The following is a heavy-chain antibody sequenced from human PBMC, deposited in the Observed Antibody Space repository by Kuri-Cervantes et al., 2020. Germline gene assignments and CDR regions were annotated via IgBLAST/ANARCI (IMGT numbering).Heavy chain of an antibody. V-gene: IGHV3-53*01. D-gene: IGHD3-22*01. CDR2: IYSGGST. CDR3: ASDLYDSSGYAALDY. J-gene: IGHJ4*02. CDR1: GFTVSSNY. Sequence: GESLKISCAASGFTVSSNYMSWVRQAPGKGLEWVSVIYSGGSTYYADSVKGRFTISRDNAKNSLYLQMNSLRDEDTAVYYCASDLYDSSGYAALDYWGQGTLVTVSS.